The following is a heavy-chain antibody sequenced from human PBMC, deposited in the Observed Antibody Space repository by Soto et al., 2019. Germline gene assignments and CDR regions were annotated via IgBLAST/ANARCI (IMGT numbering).Heavy chain of an antibody. Sequence: ASVTVSCKASGYTFTSYDINWVRQATGQGLEWMGWMNPNSGNTGYAQKFQGRVTMTRNTSISTAYMELSSLRSEDTAVYYCAREMFIWTGTYYFDYWGQGTLVTVSS. D-gene: IGHD1-1*01. CDR1: GYTFTSYD. CDR3: AREMFIWTGTYYFDY. V-gene: IGHV1-8*01. J-gene: IGHJ4*02. CDR2: MNPNSGNT.